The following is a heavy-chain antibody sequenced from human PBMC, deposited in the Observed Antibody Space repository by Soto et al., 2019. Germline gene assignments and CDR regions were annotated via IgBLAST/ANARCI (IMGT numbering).Heavy chain of an antibody. D-gene: IGHD3-22*01. CDR3: ARDPLRDGSGYSYGMDV. J-gene: IGHJ6*02. CDR1: GDSISSDY. V-gene: IGHV4-59*01. Sequence: QVQLQESGPGLVKPSGTLSLTCTVSGDSISSDYWSWIRQPPGKGLEWIGYIYYTGTTNYNPSLKGRVTISVDTSKHQFSLKLSSVTAADTAVYYCARDPLRDGSGYSYGMDVWGPGTTVTVSS. CDR2: IYYTGTT.